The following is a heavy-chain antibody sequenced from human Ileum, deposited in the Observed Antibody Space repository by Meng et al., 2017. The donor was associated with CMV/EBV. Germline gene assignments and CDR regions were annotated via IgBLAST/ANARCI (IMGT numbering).Heavy chain of an antibody. CDR3: ATNSSGWYGYFDP. V-gene: IGHV4-34*01. D-gene: IGHD6-19*01. CDR1: GASFSGYY. Sequence: CAVYGASFSGYYWSWIRQPPGKGLEWIGEINHSGNPHYNPSLKSRVTISVDTSKNQFSLRLNSVTAADTAVYYCATNSSGWYGYFDPWGQGTLVTVSS. J-gene: IGHJ5*02. CDR2: INHSGNP.